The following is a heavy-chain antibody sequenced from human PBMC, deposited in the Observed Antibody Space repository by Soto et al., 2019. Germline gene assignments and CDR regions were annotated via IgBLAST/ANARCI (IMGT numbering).Heavy chain of an antibody. CDR3: ARHDMCGWYGRLC. CDR1: GASVTSYY. Sequence: QVQLQESGPGLVKPSETLSLTCAVSGASVTSYYWCWVRQPHRTGLEWIGYIYDSGSTRYNPTLNSRVTIALDTSMNQFFLNLGLVAAEVSAGYYCARHDMCGWYGRLCWGQGTLVTVS. J-gene: IGHJ4*02. D-gene: IGHD6-19*01. CDR2: IYDSGST. V-gene: IGHV4-59*08.